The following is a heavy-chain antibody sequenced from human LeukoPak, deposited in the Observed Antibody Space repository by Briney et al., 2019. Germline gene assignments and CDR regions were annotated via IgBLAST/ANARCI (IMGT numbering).Heavy chain of an antibody. CDR3: AKGHTNNSGRDY. CDR2: ISSSSSYI. V-gene: IGHV3-21*01. CDR1: RFTFSSYS. Sequence: GGSLRLSCAASRFTFSSYSMNWVRQAPGKGLEWVSSISSSSSYIYYADSVKGRFTISRDNAKNSLYLQMNSLRAEDTAVYYCAKGHTNNSGRDYWGQGTLVTVSS. D-gene: IGHD7-27*01. J-gene: IGHJ4*02.